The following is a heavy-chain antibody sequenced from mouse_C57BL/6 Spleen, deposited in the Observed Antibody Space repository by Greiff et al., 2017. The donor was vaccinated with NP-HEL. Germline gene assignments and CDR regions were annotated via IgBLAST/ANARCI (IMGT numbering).Heavy chain of an antibody. D-gene: IGHD2-2*01. Sequence: QVQLKQSGAELVKPGASVKISCKASGYAFSSYWMNWVKQRPGKGLEWIGQIYPGDGDTNYNGKFKGKATLTADKSSSTAYMQLSSLTSEGSAVYFCARGGYDALYFDYWGQGTTLTVSS. CDR1: GYAFSSYW. CDR2: IYPGDGDT. J-gene: IGHJ2*01. CDR3: ARGGYDALYFDY. V-gene: IGHV1-80*01.